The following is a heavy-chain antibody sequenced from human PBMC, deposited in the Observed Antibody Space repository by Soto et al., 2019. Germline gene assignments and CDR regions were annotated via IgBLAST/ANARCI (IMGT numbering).Heavy chain of an antibody. CDR1: GFTFNSYE. Sequence: SLRLSCAASGFTFNSYEMNWVRQAPGKGLEWVSYISSSDNTIYYADSVKGRFAISRDNAKNSLYLQMNSLRAEDTAVYYCARLNDYSNYYGMDVWGQGTTVTVSS. CDR2: ISSSDNTI. J-gene: IGHJ6*02. V-gene: IGHV3-48*03. D-gene: IGHD4-4*01. CDR3: ARLNDYSNYYGMDV.